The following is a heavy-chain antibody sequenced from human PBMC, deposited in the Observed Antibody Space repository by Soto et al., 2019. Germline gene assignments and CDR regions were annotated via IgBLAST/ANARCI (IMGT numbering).Heavy chain of an antibody. CDR3: VRLQLGTDIFDY. D-gene: IGHD1-1*01. V-gene: IGHV1-18*01. CDR2: ISPYTGNT. Sequence: QVQLVQSGAEVKKPGASVKVSCKASGYTFIKYGFTWVRQAPGQGLEWMGWISPYTGNTNYAHKLQGRVTMTTDTSTSTAYMELRSLRSDDTAVYYCVRLQLGTDIFDYWGQGTLVTVSS. CDR1: GYTFIKYG. J-gene: IGHJ4*02.